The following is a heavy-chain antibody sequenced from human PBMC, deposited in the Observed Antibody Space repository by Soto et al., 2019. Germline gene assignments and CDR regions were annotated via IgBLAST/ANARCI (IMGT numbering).Heavy chain of an antibody. V-gene: IGHV1-69*02. Sequence: ASVKVSCKASGGTFSSYTISWVRQAPGQGLEWMGRIIPILGIANYAQKFQGRVTITADKSTSTAYMELSSLRSEDTAVYYCARVSSGYYSGPFDYWGQGTLVTVSS. J-gene: IGHJ4*02. D-gene: IGHD3-22*01. CDR3: ARVSSGYYSGPFDY. CDR1: GGTFSSYT. CDR2: IIPILGIA.